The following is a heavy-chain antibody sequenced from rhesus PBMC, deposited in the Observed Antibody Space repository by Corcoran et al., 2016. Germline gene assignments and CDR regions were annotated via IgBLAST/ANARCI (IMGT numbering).Heavy chain of an antibody. D-gene: IGHD1-1*01. J-gene: IGHJ6*01. Sequence: QVQLQESGPGLLKPSDTLSLPCAVSGGSISGGYAWDWIRKPPGKGLEWMGSIYSSNGNTYFNPSLKSRVTISTDTSKNQFSLRLSSVTAADTAVYYCASGWNPGDYGLDSWGQGVVVTVSS. CDR1: GGSISGGYA. CDR3: ASGWNPGDYGLDS. V-gene: IGHV4S7*01. CDR2: IYSSNGNT.